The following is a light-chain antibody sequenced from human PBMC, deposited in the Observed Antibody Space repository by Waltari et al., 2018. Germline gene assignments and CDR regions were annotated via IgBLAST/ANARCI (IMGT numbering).Light chain of an antibody. CDR3: QQRSLWPLT. Sequence: EIVLTQSPATLSLFAGERAHLSCRASESVSRYLGWYQQKPGQAPRLLIYDTSIRATGVPARFIGSGYGTDFTLTISSLEPEDFALYFCQQRSLWPLTFGGGTKVEI. CDR2: DTS. V-gene: IGKV3-11*01. CDR1: ESVSRY. J-gene: IGKJ4*01.